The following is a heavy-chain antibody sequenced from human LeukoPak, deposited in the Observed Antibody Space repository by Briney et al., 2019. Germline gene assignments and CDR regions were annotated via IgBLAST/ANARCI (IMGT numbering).Heavy chain of an antibody. V-gene: IGHV4-30-2*01. D-gene: IGHD3-9*01. CDR1: GGSISSGGYS. J-gene: IGHJ4*02. Sequence: PSETLSLTCAVSGGSISSGGYSWSWIRQPPGKGLEWIGYIYHSGSTYYNPSLKSRVTISVDRSKNQFSLKLSSVTAADTAVYYCARGNYGILDYWGQGTLVIVSS. CDR3: ARGNYGILDY. CDR2: IYHSGST.